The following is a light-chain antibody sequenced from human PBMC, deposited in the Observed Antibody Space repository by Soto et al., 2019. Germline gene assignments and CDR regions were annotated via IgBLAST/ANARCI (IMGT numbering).Light chain of an antibody. CDR1: SSDVGCSRF. V-gene: IGLV2-14*01. J-gene: IGLJ2*01. CDR2: EVT. Sequence: QSALTQPASVSGSPGQSITISCTGTSSDVGCSRFVSWYQQHPGKAPQLMIHEVTNRPSGVSNRFSGSKSGNTSSLTISGRQAEDDADYYCSSYTTSSTVVFGGGTKLTVL. CDR3: SSYTTSSTVV.